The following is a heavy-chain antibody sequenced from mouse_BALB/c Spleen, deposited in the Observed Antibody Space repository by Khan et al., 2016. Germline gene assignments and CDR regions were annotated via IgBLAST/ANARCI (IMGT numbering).Heavy chain of an antibody. CDR3: VRDTPFAY. J-gene: IGHJ3*01. V-gene: IGHV10S3*01. CDR2: IRSKSNNYAT. CDR1: GFTFNTNA. Sequence: DVQLLETGGGLVQPRGSLKLSCAASGFTFNTNAMNWVRQAPGKGLEWVSRIRSKSNNYATYYADSVKDRFTISRDDSQSMLYLQMNNLKTEDTAMYYCVRDTPFAYWGQGTLVTVSA.